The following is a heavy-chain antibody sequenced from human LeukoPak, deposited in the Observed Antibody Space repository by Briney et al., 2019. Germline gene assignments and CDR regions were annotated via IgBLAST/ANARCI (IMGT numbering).Heavy chain of an antibody. V-gene: IGHV1-46*03. J-gene: IGHJ4*02. CDR2: ISPSGGST. CDR1: GYTFTSYN. CDR3: AREMATVTGFDF. Sequence: GASVKVSCEASGYTFTSYNIHWVRLAPGQGLEWMGIISPSGGSTTYAQKFQGRVTMTRDTSTGTVYMELSSLRSEDTAVYWCAREMATVTGFDFWGQGTLVTVSS. D-gene: IGHD5-24*01.